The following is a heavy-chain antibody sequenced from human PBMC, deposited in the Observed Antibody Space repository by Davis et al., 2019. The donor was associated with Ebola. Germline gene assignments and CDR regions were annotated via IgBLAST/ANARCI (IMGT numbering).Heavy chain of an antibody. J-gene: IGHJ4*02. D-gene: IGHD2-15*01. CDR1: GYTFTGYY. V-gene: IGHV1-2*06. Sequence: ASVTVSCKASGYTFTGYYIHWVRQAPGQGLEWMGRINPNSGGTNYAQKFQGRVTITRDTSISTAYMELSRLRSDDTAVYYCARGGYCSGGSCYYFDYWGQGTLVTVSS. CDR3: ARGGYCSGGSCYYFDY. CDR2: INPNSGGT.